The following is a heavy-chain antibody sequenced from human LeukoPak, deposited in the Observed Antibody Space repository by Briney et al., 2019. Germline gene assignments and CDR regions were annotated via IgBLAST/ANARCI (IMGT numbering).Heavy chain of an antibody. J-gene: IGHJ4*02. V-gene: IGHV3-23*01. CDR3: AKDQEAYCGGDCCFDY. Sequence: GGSLRLSCAASGFTFSSNAMSWVRQAPGKGLEWVSAISGSGGSTYYADSVKGRFTISRDNSKNTLYLQMNSLRAEDTAVYYCAKDQEAYCGGDCCFDYWGQGTLVTVSS. D-gene: IGHD2-21*02. CDR2: ISGSGGST. CDR1: GFTFSSNA.